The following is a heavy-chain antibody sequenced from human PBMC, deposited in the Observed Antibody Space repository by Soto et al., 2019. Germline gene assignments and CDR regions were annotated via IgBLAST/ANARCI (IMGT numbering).Heavy chain of an antibody. V-gene: IGHV1-46*01. CDR3: ARGISGTYNALDF. CDR2: INPNGGAT. CDR1: GYRFITYY. Sequence: ASVKVSCKASGYRFITYYLHWVRQAPGQGLEWMGMINPNGGATTYAQKFQGRVTMTTDTSTSTVYMELSSLRFDDTAVYYCARGISGTYNALDFWGQGALVTVYS. J-gene: IGHJ4*02. D-gene: IGHD1-26*01.